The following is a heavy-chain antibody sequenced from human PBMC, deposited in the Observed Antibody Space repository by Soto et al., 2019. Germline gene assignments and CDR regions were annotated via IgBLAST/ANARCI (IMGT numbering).Heavy chain of an antibody. J-gene: IGHJ3*02. Sequence: QVQLVESGGGLVKPGGSLRLSCAASGFTFSDYYMSWIRQAPGKGLEWVSYISSSGSTIYYADSVKGRFTISRDNAKNSLYLQMNSLRAEDTAVYYCARDRANYYDSSGYLTDAFDIWGQGTMVTVSS. V-gene: IGHV3-11*01. CDR3: ARDRANYYDSSGYLTDAFDI. CDR2: ISSSGSTI. D-gene: IGHD3-22*01. CDR1: GFTFSDYY.